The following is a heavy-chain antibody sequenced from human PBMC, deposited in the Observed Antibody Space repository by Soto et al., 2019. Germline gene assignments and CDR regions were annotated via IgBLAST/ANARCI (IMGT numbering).Heavy chain of an antibody. CDR2: ISYSGST. D-gene: IGHD5-12*01. CDR3: ASAVATSSTFGY. J-gene: IGHJ4*02. Sequence: SETLSLTCTVSGASSDNDYWGWSRQPPGKGLEWIGYISYSGSTKYNPSLKGRVTISVDGPKNRCSLTLNSVTAADTAVYFCASAVATSSTFGYWGQGTLLTVSS. CDR1: GASSDNDY. V-gene: IGHV4-59*08.